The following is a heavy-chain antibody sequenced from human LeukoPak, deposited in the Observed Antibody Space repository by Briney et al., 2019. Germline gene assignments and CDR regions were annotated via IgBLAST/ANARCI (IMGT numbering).Heavy chain of an antibody. D-gene: IGHD3-22*01. Sequence: GGSLRLSCAASGFTFSSYAMSWVRQAPGKGLEWVSAISGSGGSTYYADSVKGRFTISRDNSKNTLYPQMNSLRAEDTAVYYCATNYDSSGYYYLLGYFDYWGQGTLVTVSS. V-gene: IGHV3-23*01. CDR1: GFTFSSYA. CDR3: ATNYDSSGYYYLLGYFDY. J-gene: IGHJ4*02. CDR2: ISGSGGST.